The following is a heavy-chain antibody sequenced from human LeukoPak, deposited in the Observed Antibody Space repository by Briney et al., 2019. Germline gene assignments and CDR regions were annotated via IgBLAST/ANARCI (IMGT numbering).Heavy chain of an antibody. V-gene: IGHV5-51*01. CDR2: IYPGDSDI. CDR3: ARHLGDY. J-gene: IGHJ4*02. CDR1: GYSFTNYW. Sequence: GESLKISCQASGYSFTNYWIGWVRQMPGKGLEWMGIIYPGDSDIKYNPSFQGQVTISADKSINTAYLQWRSLKASDSAMYYCARHLGDYWGRGTLVTVSS. D-gene: IGHD3-16*01.